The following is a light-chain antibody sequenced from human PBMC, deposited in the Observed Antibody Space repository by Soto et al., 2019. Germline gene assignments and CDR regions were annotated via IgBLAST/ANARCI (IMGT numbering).Light chain of an antibody. CDR2: AAS. V-gene: IGKV1-39*01. CDR1: QSISSY. Sequence: DIQMTQPPSSLSASVGDRSTVTCRASQSISSYLNWYQQKPGKAPQLLIYAASSLQSGVPSRFSGSGSGTDFTLTISSLQPEDFATYYCQQSYSTPRTFGQGTTVDI. J-gene: IGKJ1*01. CDR3: QQSYSTPRT.